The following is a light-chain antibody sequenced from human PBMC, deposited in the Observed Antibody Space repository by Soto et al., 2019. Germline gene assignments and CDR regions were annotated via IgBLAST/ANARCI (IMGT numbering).Light chain of an antibody. CDR2: DAS. CDR1: QSISSW. CDR3: QQYNSYLT. Sequence: IPVTQSPSTQSPPLVDRGTITGRASQSISSWLAWYKQKPGKAPKLLIYDASSLESGVPSRFSGSGSGTEFTLTIRSLKPDDFATYYCQQYNSYLTFGGGTKLDIK. V-gene: IGKV1-5*01. J-gene: IGKJ4*01.